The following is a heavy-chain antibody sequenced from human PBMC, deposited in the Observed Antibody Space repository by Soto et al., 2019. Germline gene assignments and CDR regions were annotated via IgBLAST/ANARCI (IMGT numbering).Heavy chain of an antibody. Sequence: QVQLVQSGPELKKPGASVKVSCKTSGYSFHNSGISWVRQAPGQGLEWMGWISVLNGYAHYGQKFQGRVIMTADTFTSTEYMEWRGLRSDDTAMYYCSKNGTTWFASWGQGTPVTVSS. CDR1: GYSFHNSG. J-gene: IGHJ5*01. CDR2: ISVLNGYA. D-gene: IGHD1-1*01. CDR3: SKNGTTWFAS. V-gene: IGHV1-18*01.